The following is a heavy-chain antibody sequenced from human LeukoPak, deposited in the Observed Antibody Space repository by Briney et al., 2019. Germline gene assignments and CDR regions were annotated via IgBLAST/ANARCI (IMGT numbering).Heavy chain of an antibody. CDR2: ISGSGGST. CDR3: AKDTTSDGDYAFAFDI. CDR1: GFTFSSYA. D-gene: IGHD4-17*01. J-gene: IGHJ3*02. Sequence: PGGSLRLSCAASGFTFSSYAMSWVHQAPGKGLEWVSAISGSGGSTYYADSVKGRFTISRDNSKNTLYLQMNSLRAEDTAVYYCAKDTTSDGDYAFAFDIWGQGTMVTVSS. V-gene: IGHV3-23*01.